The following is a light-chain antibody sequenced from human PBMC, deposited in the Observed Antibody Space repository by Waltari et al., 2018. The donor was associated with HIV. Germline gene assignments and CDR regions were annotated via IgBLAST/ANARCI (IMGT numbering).Light chain of an antibody. CDR2: EAT. CDR1: SGDVGTDNL. V-gene: IGLV2-23*01. Sequence: QSALSTPASVSGSPGQSITISCTCGSGDVGTDNLVSWYQRLPGSAPKLIIYEATKRPSGVSNRFSGSKSGGTASLTISGLQADDEGHYYCCSYAGTVVFGGGTELTVL. J-gene: IGLJ2*01. CDR3: CSYAGTVV.